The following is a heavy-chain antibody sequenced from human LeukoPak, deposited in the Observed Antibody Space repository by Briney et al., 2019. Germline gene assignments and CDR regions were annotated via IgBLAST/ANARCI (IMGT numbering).Heavy chain of an antibody. CDR1: GGSISSGGYY. CDR3: ARDRDDSYPMDV. D-gene: IGHD3-3*01. CDR2: TYYSGST. J-gene: IGHJ6*02. V-gene: IGHV4-31*03. Sequence: PSETLSLTCTVSGGSISSGGYYWSWIRQHPGKGLEWIGYTYYSGSTYYNASLKSRVTISVDTSKNQFSLKLTSVTAADTAVYYCARDRDDSYPMDVWGQGTTVTVSS.